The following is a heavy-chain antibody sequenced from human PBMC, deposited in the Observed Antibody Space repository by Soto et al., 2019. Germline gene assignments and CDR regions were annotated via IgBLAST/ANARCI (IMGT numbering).Heavy chain of an antibody. CDR1: GFTFSNAW. Sequence: GGSLRLSCAASGFTFSNAWMSWVRQAPGKGLEWVGRIKSKTDGGTTDYAAPVKGRFTISRDDSKNTLYLQMNSLKTEDTAVYYCTTSARSYYYDSSGYYAFDIWGQGTMVTVSS. CDR2: IKSKTDGGTT. J-gene: IGHJ3*02. V-gene: IGHV3-15*01. CDR3: TTSARSYYYDSSGYYAFDI. D-gene: IGHD3-22*01.